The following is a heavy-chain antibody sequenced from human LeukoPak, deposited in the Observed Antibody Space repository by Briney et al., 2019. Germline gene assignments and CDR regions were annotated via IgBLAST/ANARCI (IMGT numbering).Heavy chain of an antibody. Sequence: PGGSLRLFCAASGFTFSSYAMSWVRQAPGKGLEWVSAISGSGGSTYYADSVKGRFTISRDNSKNTLYLQMNSLRAEDTAVYYCAKEGGDIVVVVAAWAFDIWGQGTMVTVSS. CDR2: ISGSGGST. CDR1: GFTFSSYA. CDR3: AKEGGDIVVVVAAWAFDI. D-gene: IGHD2-15*01. J-gene: IGHJ3*02. V-gene: IGHV3-23*01.